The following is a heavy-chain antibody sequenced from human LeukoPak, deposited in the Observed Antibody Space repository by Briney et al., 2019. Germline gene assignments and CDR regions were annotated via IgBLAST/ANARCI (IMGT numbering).Heavy chain of an antibody. Sequence: GGSLRLSCAASGFTFDDYGMSWARQAPGKGLEWVSGINWNGGSTGYADSVKGRFTISRDNAKNSLYLQMNSLRAEDMALYYCARDFGGSYPLVAFDIWGQGTMVTVSS. CDR2: INWNGGST. D-gene: IGHD1-26*01. V-gene: IGHV3-20*04. J-gene: IGHJ3*02. CDR3: ARDFGGSYPLVAFDI. CDR1: GFTFDDYG.